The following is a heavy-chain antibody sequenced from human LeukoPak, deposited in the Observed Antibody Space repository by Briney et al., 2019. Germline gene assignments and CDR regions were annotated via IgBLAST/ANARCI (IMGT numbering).Heavy chain of an antibody. CDR1: GFTFSSYG. D-gene: IGHD2-15*01. CDR3: AKDSRDDCSGGSCNWFDP. CDR2: ISYDGSNK. V-gene: IGHV3-30*18. J-gene: IGHJ5*02. Sequence: GGSLRLSCAASGFTFSSYGIHWVRQTPGKGLEWVAVISYDGSNKYYADSVKGRFTISRDNSKSTLYLQMNSLRAEDTAVYYCAKDSRDDCSGGSCNWFDPWGQGTLVTVSS.